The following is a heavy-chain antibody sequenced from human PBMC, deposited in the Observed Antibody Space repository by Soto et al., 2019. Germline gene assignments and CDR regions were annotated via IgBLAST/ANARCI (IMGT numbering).Heavy chain of an antibody. J-gene: IGHJ6*02. CDR1: GGTFSSYA. V-gene: IGHV1-69*13. CDR2: IIPIFGTA. CDR3: ARRTSSSTSHYYYYYGMDV. D-gene: IGHD1-26*01. Sequence: SVKISCKASGGTFSSYAISWVRQAPGQGLEWMGGIIPIFGTANYAQKFQGRVTITADESTSTAYMELSSLRSEDTAVYYCARRTSSSTSHYYYYYGMDVWGQGTTVTVSS.